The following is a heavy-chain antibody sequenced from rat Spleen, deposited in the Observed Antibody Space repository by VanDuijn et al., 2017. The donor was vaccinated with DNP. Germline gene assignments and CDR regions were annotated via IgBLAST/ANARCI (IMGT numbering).Heavy chain of an antibody. D-gene: IGHD1-7*01. J-gene: IGHJ4*01. CDR1: GYSITSSYR. V-gene: IGHV3-3*01. CDR3: ATSDSYGFAY. Sequence: EVQLQESGPGLVKPSQSLSLTCSVTGYSITSSYRWNWIRKFPGNKLEWMGYINSAGSTNYNPSLKSRISITRDTSKNQFFLQVNSVTTEDTATYYCATSDSYGFAYWGQGASVTVSS. CDR2: INSAGST.